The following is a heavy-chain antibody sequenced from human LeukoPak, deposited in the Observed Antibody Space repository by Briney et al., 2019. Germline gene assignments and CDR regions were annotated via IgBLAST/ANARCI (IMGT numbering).Heavy chain of an antibody. Sequence: GRSLRLSCTASGFTFSSYAMHWVRQAPGKGLEWVAVISYDGSNKYYADSVKGRFTISRDNSKNTLYLQMNSLRAEDTAVYYCARDSTVVTPEEAHFDYWGQGTLVTVSS. CDR2: ISYDGSNK. V-gene: IGHV3-30*04. D-gene: IGHD4-23*01. CDR3: ARDSTVVTPEEAHFDY. CDR1: GFTFSSYA. J-gene: IGHJ4*02.